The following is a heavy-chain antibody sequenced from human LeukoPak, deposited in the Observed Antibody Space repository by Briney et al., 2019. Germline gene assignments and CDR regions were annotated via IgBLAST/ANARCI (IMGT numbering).Heavy chain of an antibody. CDR3: ARADGGADIVVVPAATVPYYYYGVDV. V-gene: IGHV3-30*04. CDR2: ISYDGSNK. CDR1: GFTFSSYA. D-gene: IGHD2-2*01. J-gene: IGHJ6*04. Sequence: GRSLRLSCAASGFTFSSYAMHWVRQAPGKGLEWVAVISYDGSNKYYADSVKGRFTISRDNSKNTLYLQMNSLRAEDTAVYYCARADGGADIVVVPAATVPYYYYGVDVWGKGTTVTVSS.